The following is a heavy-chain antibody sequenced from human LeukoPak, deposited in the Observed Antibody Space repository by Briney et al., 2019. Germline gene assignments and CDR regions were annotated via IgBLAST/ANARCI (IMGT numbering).Heavy chain of an antibody. CDR1: GGSFSGYY. J-gene: IGHJ5*02. Sequence: PSETLSLTCAVYGGSFSGYYWSWNRQPPGKGLEWIVEINHSGSTNYNPPLKSRVTISVDTSKNQFSLKLSSVTAADTAVYYCARRPIVVVPAAPNWFDPWGQGTLVTVSS. CDR3: ARRPIVVVPAAPNWFDP. D-gene: IGHD2-2*01. V-gene: IGHV4-34*01. CDR2: INHSGST.